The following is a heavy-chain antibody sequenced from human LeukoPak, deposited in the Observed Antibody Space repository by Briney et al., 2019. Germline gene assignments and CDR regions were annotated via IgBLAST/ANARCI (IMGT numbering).Heavy chain of an antibody. CDR3: TRLGRFGDGYNWSAFDI. J-gene: IGHJ3*02. CDR2: IRNNGDST. Sequence: GGSLRLSCAASGFTFRNYAMTWVRQAPGKGLEWVSGIRNNGDSTDYSDSVKGRFTISRDNSKNTAYLQMDSLKTEDTAVYYCTRLGRFGDGYNWSAFDIWGQGTMVTVSS. CDR1: GFTFRNYA. D-gene: IGHD5-24*01. V-gene: IGHV3-23*01.